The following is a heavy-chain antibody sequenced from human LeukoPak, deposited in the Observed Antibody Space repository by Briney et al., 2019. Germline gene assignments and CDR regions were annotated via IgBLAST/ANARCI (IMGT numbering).Heavy chain of an antibody. CDR3: ARGGDSSGYYGYYYYMDV. D-gene: IGHD3-22*01. V-gene: IGHV4-31*03. J-gene: IGHJ6*03. CDR1: GGSISSGGYY. CDR2: IYYSGST. Sequence: PSETLSLTCTVSGGSISSGGYYWSWIRQHPGKGLEWIGYIYYSGSTYYNPSLMSRVTISVDTSKNQFSLKLSSVTAADTAVYYCARGGDSSGYYGYYYYMDVWGKGTTVTVSS.